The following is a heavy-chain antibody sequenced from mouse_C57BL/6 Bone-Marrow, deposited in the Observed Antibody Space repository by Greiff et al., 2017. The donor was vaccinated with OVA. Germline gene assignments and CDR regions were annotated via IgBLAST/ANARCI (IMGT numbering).Heavy chain of an antibody. Sequence: EVKLMESGGDLVKPGGSLKLSCAASGFTFSSYGMSWVRQTPDKRLEWVATISSGGSYTYYPDSVKGRFTISRDNAKNTLYLQMSSLKSEDTAMYYCARPLITTVVARGFAYWGQGTLVTVSA. CDR3: ARPLITTVVARGFAY. CDR1: GFTFSSYG. CDR2: ISSGGSYT. D-gene: IGHD1-1*01. J-gene: IGHJ3*01. V-gene: IGHV5-6*01.